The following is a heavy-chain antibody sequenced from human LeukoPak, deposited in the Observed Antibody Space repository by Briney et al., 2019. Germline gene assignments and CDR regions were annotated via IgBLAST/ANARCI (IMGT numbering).Heavy chain of an antibody. CDR2: TYFDGSNK. CDR1: GCTFSSYG. Sequence: PRGSLTPSSAPSGCTFSSYGMHWVRQAPGKGLEWVAVTYFDGSNKYYADSVKGRFTISRDNSKNTLYLQMNSLRAEDTAVYYCVKAAGSSHASEYFHRGSQGSLVTVSS. V-gene: IGHV3-33*06. J-gene: IGHJ1*01. D-gene: IGHD1-26*01. CDR3: VKAAGSSHASEYFHR.